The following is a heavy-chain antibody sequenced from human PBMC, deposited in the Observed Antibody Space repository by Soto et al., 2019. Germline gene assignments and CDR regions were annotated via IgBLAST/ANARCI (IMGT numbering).Heavy chain of an antibody. Sequence: SETLSLTCTVSGGSFSPNYWSWIRQPPGKGLEWVGYIYYGGTTSYNPSLQSRVTISLETSKSQFSLKLSSVTAADTAVYYCARGYYDSSGPNWFDPWGQGTLVTVSS. CDR3: ARGYYDSSGPNWFDP. J-gene: IGHJ5*02. CDR2: IYYGGTT. V-gene: IGHV4-59*08. D-gene: IGHD3-22*01. CDR1: GGSFSPNY.